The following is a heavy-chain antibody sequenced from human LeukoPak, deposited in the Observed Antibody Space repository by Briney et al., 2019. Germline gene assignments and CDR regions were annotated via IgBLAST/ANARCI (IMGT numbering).Heavy chain of an antibody. Sequence: LPGGSLRLSCAASGFTVSSNYMTWVRQAPGKGLEWVSVVYGGDTTYYADSVKGRFTISRDNSKNTLYLQMNSLRAEDTAVYYCATSARTYIGSSLDYWGQGTLVTVSS. V-gene: IGHV3-66*01. CDR1: GFTVSSNY. J-gene: IGHJ4*02. D-gene: IGHD2-15*01. CDR3: ATSARTYIGSSLDY. CDR2: VYGGDTT.